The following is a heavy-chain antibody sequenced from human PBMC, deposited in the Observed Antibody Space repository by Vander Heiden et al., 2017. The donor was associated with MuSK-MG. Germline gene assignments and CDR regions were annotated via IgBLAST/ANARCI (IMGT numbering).Heavy chain of an antibody. Sequence: QVQVVESGRVVVQPGTSLRLSCPAPAFHFPGYAMHWVRQAPGKGLEWVAIIYYDRSNNFYADSGKCRFTISRDNSKNTVFLQLNRLGAEDTAVYCCAKVRGSGWLDSW. CDR3: AKVRGSGWLDS. CDR1: AFHFPGYA. J-gene: IGHJ5*01. CDR2: IYYDRSNN. D-gene: IGHD3-10*01. V-gene: IGHV3-33*06.